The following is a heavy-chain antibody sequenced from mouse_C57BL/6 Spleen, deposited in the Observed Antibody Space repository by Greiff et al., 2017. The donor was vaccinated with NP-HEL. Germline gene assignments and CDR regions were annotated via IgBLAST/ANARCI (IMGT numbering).Heavy chain of an antibody. J-gene: IGHJ2*01. D-gene: IGHD1-1*01. CDR2: IYPGDGDT. Sequence: QVQLKESGAELVKPGASVKISCKASGYAFSSYWMNWVKQRPGKGLEWIEQIYPGDGDTNYNGKFKGKATLTADKSSSTAYMQLSSLTSEDSAVYFCASRGYGSSLYYFDYWGQGTTLTVSS. CDR3: ASRGYGSSLYYFDY. V-gene: IGHV1-80*01. CDR1: GYAFSSYW.